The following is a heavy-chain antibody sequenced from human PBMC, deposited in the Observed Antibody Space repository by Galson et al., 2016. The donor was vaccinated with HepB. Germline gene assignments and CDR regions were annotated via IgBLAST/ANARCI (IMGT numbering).Heavy chain of an antibody. J-gene: IGHJ4*02. CDR2: INHNGTT. CDR3: AMSPRGFSPPWY. Sequence: SETLSLTCVVSGESLSAYYCSWIRQPPGKGLEYIGEINHNGTTKYNPSLTSRVTISVDTSKNQFSLNLTSVTAADTALYYCAMSPRGFSPPWYWGQGTLVTVSS. D-gene: IGHD5-18*01. V-gene: IGHV4-34*01. CDR1: GESLSAYY.